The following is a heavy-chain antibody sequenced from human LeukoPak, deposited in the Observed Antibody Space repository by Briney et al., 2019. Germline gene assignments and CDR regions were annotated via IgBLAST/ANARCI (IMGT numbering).Heavy chain of an antibody. J-gene: IGHJ4*02. CDR1: GYSFTSYW. V-gene: IGHV5-51*01. CDR3: ARHPSSITSSPNY. CDR2: IYPGDSET. D-gene: IGHD3-10*01. Sequence: GESLKISCKASGYSFTSYWIAWVRQMPGKGLEWMGIIYPGDSETRYSPSFQGQVTFSVDKSLRTAYVQWSSLKASDTAMYYCARHPSSITSSPNYWGQGTLVTVSS.